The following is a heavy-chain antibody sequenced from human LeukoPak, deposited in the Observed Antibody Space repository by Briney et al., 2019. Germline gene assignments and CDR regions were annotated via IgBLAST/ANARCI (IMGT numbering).Heavy chain of an antibody. CDR2: IYPGDSDT. D-gene: IGHD1-1*01. J-gene: IGHJ4*02. CDR3: AVAPLRQPWVDF. V-gene: IGHV5-51*01. Sequence: GESLKISCKGSGYKFTSYWIGWVRRMPGKGLEWMGIIYPGDSDTRYSPSFQGQVTISADKSISTAYLQWSSLKASDSAMFYCAVAPLRQPWVDFWGQGTLVTVSS. CDR1: GYKFTSYW.